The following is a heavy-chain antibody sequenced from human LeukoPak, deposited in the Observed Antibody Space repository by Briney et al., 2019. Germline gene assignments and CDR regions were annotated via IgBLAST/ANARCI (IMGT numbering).Heavy chain of an antibody. Sequence: ASVKVSCKDSGDTSTGYYTHWVSQAPQQGLGWRGRINPNRGSTNYAQKFQGWVTMTGDTSISTAYMELSRLSSDDTAVYCWARDSVYCSGGSCYGMDVWGQGTTVTVSS. CDR2: INPNRGST. V-gene: IGHV1-2*04. CDR1: GDTSTGYY. J-gene: IGHJ6*02. CDR3: ARDSVYCSGGSCYGMDV. D-gene: IGHD2-15*01.